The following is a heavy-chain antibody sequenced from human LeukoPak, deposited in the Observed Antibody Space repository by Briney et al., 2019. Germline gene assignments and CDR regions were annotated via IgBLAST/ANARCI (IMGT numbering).Heavy chain of an antibody. CDR3: AREGRGDYYGSGSYFDY. J-gene: IGHJ4*02. Sequence: GGSLRVSCAASGFTFSSYGMHWVRQAPGKGLEWVAVIWYDGSNKYYADSVKGRFTISRDNSKNTLYLQMNSLRAEGTAVYYCAREGRGDYYGSGSYFDYWGQGTLVTVSS. CDR1: GFTFSSYG. CDR2: IWYDGSNK. D-gene: IGHD3-10*01. V-gene: IGHV3-33*01.